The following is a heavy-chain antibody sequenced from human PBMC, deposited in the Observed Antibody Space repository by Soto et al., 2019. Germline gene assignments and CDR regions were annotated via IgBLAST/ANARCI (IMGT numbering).Heavy chain of an antibody. Sequence: QVQLVESGGGVVQPGRSLRLSCAVSGFTVSTYGMHWVRQAPGKGLEWVAVISRDGGTKYYADSVKGRFTISRDNSRNTMFLEMNSLRSDDMAVSYCPGEVASGYWGQGALVTVSS. D-gene: IGHD2-21*01. CDR2: ISRDGGTK. CDR1: GFTVSTYG. V-gene: IGHV3-30*03. CDR3: PGEVASGY. J-gene: IGHJ4*02.